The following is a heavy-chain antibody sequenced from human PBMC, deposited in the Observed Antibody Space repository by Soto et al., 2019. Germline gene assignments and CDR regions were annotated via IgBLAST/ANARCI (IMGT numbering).Heavy chain of an antibody. J-gene: IGHJ4*02. CDR3: AKDPTSYDSSAQFDS. CDR1: GFSFNIFA. CDR2: ISGGGGST. V-gene: IGHV3-23*01. Sequence: EVKLLESGGRLVQPGGSLRLSCAASGFSFNIFAMNWVRQAPGKGLEWVSGISGGGGSTYYADSVKGRFTISRDNSNNTLYLQMKSLRAEATAVYYCAKDPTSYDSSAQFDSWGQGTLVTVSS. D-gene: IGHD3-22*01.